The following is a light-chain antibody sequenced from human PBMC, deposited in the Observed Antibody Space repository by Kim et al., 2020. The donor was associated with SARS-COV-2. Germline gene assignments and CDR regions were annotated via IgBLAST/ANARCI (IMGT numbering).Light chain of an antibody. J-gene: IGLJ1*01. Sequence: SYELTQPPSVSASPGQAASITCSGDKLGNKYASWHQQKPGQSPVLVIYQDEKRPSGIPERFSGSNSGNSATLTISGTQAMDEADYFCLAWDSSSGSYVFGPGTKVTVL. CDR3: LAWDSSSGSYV. CDR2: QDE. CDR1: KLGNKY. V-gene: IGLV3-1*01.